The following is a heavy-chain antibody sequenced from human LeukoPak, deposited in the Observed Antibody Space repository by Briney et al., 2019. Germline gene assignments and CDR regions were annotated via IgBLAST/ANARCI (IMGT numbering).Heavy chain of an antibody. V-gene: IGHV4-30-2*01. D-gene: IGHD6-25*01. CDR3: ARGGTIAAARVWYFAL. CDR2: IYHSGST. CDR1: GGSISSGGYS. Sequence: KASETLSLTCAVSGGSISSGGYSWSWIRQPPGKGLEGIGYIYHSGSTYYNPAPKIRITISVDRYKNQFSLKLSSVTAADTAVYYCARGGTIAAARVWYFALWGRGTLVTVSS. J-gene: IGHJ2*01.